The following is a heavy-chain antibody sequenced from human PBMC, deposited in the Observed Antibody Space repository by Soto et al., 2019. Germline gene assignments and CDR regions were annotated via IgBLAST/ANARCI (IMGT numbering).Heavy chain of an antibody. D-gene: IGHD3-10*01. CDR2: ISAYNGNT. CDR1: GYTCTSYG. J-gene: IGHJ3*01. CDR3: ARGEDLSFYYYGYHAFDL. Sequence: AYAQVPCKASGYTCTSYGISWVRQAPGQGLEWMGWISAYNGNTNYAQKLQGRVTMTTDTSTSTAYMELRSLRSDDTAVYYCARGEDLSFYYYGYHAFDLWGQGTMVTVPS. V-gene: IGHV1-18*01.